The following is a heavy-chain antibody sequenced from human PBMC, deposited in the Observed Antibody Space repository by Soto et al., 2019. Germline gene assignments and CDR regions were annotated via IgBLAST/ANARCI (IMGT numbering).Heavy chain of an antibody. CDR3: ARGITTLYYYYYYMDV. CDR1: GGSISSGGYY. Sequence: SETLSLTCTVSGGSISSGGYYWSWVRQHPGKGLEWIGYIYYSGSTYYNPSLKSRVTISVDTSKNQFSLKLSSVTAADTAVYCCARGITTLYYYYYYMDVWGKGTTVTVSS. V-gene: IGHV4-31*03. D-gene: IGHD1-20*01. CDR2: IYYSGST. J-gene: IGHJ6*03.